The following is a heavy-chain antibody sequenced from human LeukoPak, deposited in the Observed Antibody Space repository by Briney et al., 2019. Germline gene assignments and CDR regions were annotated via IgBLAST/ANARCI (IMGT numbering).Heavy chain of an antibody. CDR1: GFTFSSYS. CDR2: ISSSSSYI. V-gene: IGHV3-21*01. CDR3: ARDLRASRGP. Sequence: GGSLRLTCTTSGFTFSSYSMNWVRQAPGKGLEWVSSISSSSSYIYYADSVKGRFTISRDNAKNSLYLQMNSLRAEDTAVYYCARDLRASRGPWGQGTLVTVSS. D-gene: IGHD2-2*01. J-gene: IGHJ1*01.